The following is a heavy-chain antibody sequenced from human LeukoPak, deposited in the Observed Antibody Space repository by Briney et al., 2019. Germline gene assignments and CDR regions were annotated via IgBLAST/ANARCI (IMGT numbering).Heavy chain of an antibody. V-gene: IGHV3-48*01. Sequence: PGGSLRLSCAASGFTLRDDNMNWVRQAPGKGLEWVSYISPGSTTIYYADSVEGRFTISRDNAKNPLYLQMNSLRAEDTAVYYCARDPRRVGDSPPWGQGTLVTVSS. CDR1: GFTLRDDN. CDR3: ARDPRRVGDSPP. CDR2: ISPGSTTI. D-gene: IGHD2-21*01. J-gene: IGHJ4*02.